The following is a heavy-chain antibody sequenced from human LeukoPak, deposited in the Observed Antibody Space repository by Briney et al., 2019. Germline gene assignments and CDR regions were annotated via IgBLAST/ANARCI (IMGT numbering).Heavy chain of an antibody. D-gene: IGHD2-15*01. CDR2: TSDSGDDT. V-gene: IGHV3-23*01. CDR1: GFTFSSYG. J-gene: IGHJ4*02. Sequence: GGSLRLSCVASGFTFSSYGMSWVRQAPGKGLEWVSSTSDSGDDTYYADSVKGRFTLSRDNSKNTLYLQMNSLRADDTAVYYCAKKRSSGGATQFDYWGQGTLVTVS. CDR3: AKKRSSGGATQFDY.